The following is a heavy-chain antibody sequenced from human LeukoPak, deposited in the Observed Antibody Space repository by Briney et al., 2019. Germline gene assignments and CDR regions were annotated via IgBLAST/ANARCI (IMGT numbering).Heavy chain of an antibody. Sequence: SQTLSLTCSVSGGSISSGDYYWSWIRQHPGKGLEWIGYIHYSGSTYYNPSLKSRVSISVSTSKNRFSLQLSSVTAADTAVFYCARVIGYDQLDYWGQGTLVTVSS. J-gene: IGHJ4*02. CDR3: ARVIGYDQLDY. D-gene: IGHD5-12*01. CDR1: GGSISSGDYY. CDR2: IHYSGST. V-gene: IGHV4-31*03.